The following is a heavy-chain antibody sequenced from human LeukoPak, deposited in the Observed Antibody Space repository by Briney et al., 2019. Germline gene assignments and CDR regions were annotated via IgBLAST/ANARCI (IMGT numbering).Heavy chain of an antibody. Sequence: SETLSLTCAVSGGSISSYYWSWIRQPPPKRLQWSGFFYYSGSTTYNPSLKSRVTISVDTSKNHFSLKLSSVTAADTAVYYCARGPGGYSYGYYFDYWGQGTLVTVS. D-gene: IGHD5-18*01. CDR2: FYYSGST. CDR3: ARGPGGYSYGYYFDY. V-gene: IGHV4-59*01. CDR1: GGSISSYY. J-gene: IGHJ4*02.